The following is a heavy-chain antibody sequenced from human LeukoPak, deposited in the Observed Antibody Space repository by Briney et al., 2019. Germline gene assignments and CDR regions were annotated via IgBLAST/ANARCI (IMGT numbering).Heavy chain of an antibody. Sequence: GASVKVSCKASGYTFTSYAMNWVRQAPGQGLEWMGWINTNTGNPTYAQGFTGRFVFSLDTSVTTAYLQISSLKAEDTAVYYCARERDDYGDYEDWFDPWGQGTLVTVSS. CDR1: GYTFTSYA. D-gene: IGHD4-17*01. J-gene: IGHJ5*02. CDR3: ARERDDYGDYEDWFDP. V-gene: IGHV7-4-1*02. CDR2: INTNTGNP.